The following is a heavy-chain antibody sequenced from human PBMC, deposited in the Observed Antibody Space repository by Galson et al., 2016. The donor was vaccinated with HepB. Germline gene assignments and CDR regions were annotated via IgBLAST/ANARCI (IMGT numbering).Heavy chain of an antibody. CDR3: AKDFRGSGYFLDS. V-gene: IGHV3-23*01. CDR1: GIIFSNYA. CDR2: ISGSCDNT. J-gene: IGHJ4*02. Sequence: SLRLSCAASGIIFSNYAMSWVRQAPGKGLEWVSVISGSCDNTYYADSVKGRFTISRDNSKNTLFLQMNSLRGEDSALYYCAKDFRGSGYFLDSWGQGTLVTVSS. D-gene: IGHD6-13*01.